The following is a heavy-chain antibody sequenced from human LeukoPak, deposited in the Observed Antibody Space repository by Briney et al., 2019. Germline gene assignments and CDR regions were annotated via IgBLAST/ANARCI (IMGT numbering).Heavy chain of an antibody. CDR2: ISGTGGST. Sequence: PGGSLRLSCAASGFTFSTYAMTWVRQAPGKGLEWVSLISGTGGSTYYADSVKGRFTISRDNSKNTLYLQMNSLRAEDTAVYYCARDSADNLDWGQGTLVTVSS. J-gene: IGHJ4*02. D-gene: IGHD3-9*01. V-gene: IGHV3-23*01. CDR3: ARDSADNLD. CDR1: GFTFSTYA.